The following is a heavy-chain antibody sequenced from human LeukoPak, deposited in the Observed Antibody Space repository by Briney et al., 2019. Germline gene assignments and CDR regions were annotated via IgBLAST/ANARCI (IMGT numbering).Heavy chain of an antibody. CDR2: ISGSGGST. D-gene: IGHD2-2*03. CDR1: GFTFSSYA. V-gene: IGHV3-23*01. CDR3: AIDDGYCSSTSCYSIDY. J-gene: IGHJ4*02. Sequence: GGSLRLSCAASGFTFSSYAMSWVRQAPGKGLEWVSAISGSGGSTYYADSVKGRFTISRDNSKNTLYLQMNSLRAEDTAVYYCAIDDGYCSSTSCYSIDYWGQGTLVTVSS.